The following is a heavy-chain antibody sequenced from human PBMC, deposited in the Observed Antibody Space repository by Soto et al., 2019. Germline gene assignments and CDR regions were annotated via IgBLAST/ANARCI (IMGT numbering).Heavy chain of an antibody. Sequence: SDTLSLTCTVSGGSVSSGSYYWSWIRQPPGKGLEWIGYIYYSGSTNYNSSLKSRVTISVDTSKNQFSLKLTSVTAADTAVYYCARDRGYYDSSGYLKAFDIWGQGTMVT. CDR3: ARDRGYYDSSGYLKAFDI. V-gene: IGHV4-61*01. J-gene: IGHJ3*02. D-gene: IGHD3-22*01. CDR2: IYYSGST. CDR1: GGSVSSGSYY.